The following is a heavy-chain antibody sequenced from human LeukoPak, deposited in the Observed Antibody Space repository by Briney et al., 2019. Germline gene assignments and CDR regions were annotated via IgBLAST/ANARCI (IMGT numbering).Heavy chain of an antibody. V-gene: IGHV3-33*01. Sequence: GGSLRLSCAASGFTFSSYGMHWVRQAPGKGLEWVAVIWYDGSNKYYADSVKGRFTISRDNSKNTLYLQMNSLRAEDTAVYYCARDPSYDYVWGSQGRGTSYYFDYWGQGTLVTVSS. J-gene: IGHJ4*02. CDR3: ARDPSYDYVWGSQGRGTSYYFDY. D-gene: IGHD3-16*01. CDR2: IWYDGSNK. CDR1: GFTFSSYG.